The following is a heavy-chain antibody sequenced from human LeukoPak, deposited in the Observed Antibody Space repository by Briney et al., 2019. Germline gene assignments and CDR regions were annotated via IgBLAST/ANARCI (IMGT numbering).Heavy chain of an antibody. CDR3: ARDQYYYDSSGYLFDY. D-gene: IGHD3-22*01. J-gene: IGHJ4*02. Sequence: SETLSLTCSVSGVSINRDYWSWIRQPPGKGLEWIGSIYYSGSTYYNPSLKSRVTISVDTSKNQFSLKLSSVTAADTAVYYCARDQYYYDSSGYLFDYWGQGTLVTVSS. CDR1: GVSINRDY. V-gene: IGHV4-38-2*02. CDR2: IYYSGST.